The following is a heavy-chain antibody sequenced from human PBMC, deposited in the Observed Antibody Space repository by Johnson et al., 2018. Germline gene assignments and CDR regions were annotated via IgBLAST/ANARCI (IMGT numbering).Heavy chain of an antibody. CDR1: GGSISSYY. CDR3: ARDVGRRYCSSTSCFGGYYYYGMDV. CDR2: IYYSGST. J-gene: IGHJ6*02. V-gene: IGHV4-59*01. D-gene: IGHD2-2*01. Sequence: QVQLQESGPGLVKPSETLSLTCTVSGGSISSYYWSWIRQPPGKGLEWIGYIYYSGSTNYNPSLKSRVTISVDTSKNQFSLKLISVTAADTAVYYCARDVGRRYCSSTSCFGGYYYYGMDVWGQGTTVTVSS.